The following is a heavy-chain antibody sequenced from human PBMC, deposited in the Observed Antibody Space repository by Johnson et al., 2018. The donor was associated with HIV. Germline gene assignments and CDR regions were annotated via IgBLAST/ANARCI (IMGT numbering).Heavy chain of an antibody. V-gene: IGHV3-30*03. J-gene: IGHJ3*02. CDR3: ARAGLTYTLDAFDI. D-gene: IGHD3-16*01. Sequence: QVQLVESGGGVVQPGRSLRLSCAASGFTFSTYAMHWVRQAPGKGLERVALISYDGSNEYYADSVKGRFTISRDNSKNTLYLQMDSLRTEDMAVYYCARAGLTYTLDAFDIWGQGTLVTVSS. CDR2: ISYDGSNE. CDR1: GFTFSTYA.